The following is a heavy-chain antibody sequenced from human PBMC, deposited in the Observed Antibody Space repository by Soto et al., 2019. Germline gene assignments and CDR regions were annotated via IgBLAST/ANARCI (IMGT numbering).Heavy chain of an antibody. Sequence: GGSLRLSCAASGSTVSSNYMHWVRQAPGKGLEWVSGISWNSGSIGYADSVKGRFTISRDNAKNSLYLQMNSLRAEDTALYYCAKDRAAAGRSPGYWGQGTLVTAPQ. CDR3: AKDRAAAGRSPGY. V-gene: IGHV3-9*01. CDR1: GSTVSSNY. D-gene: IGHD6-13*01. J-gene: IGHJ4*02. CDR2: ISWNSGSI.